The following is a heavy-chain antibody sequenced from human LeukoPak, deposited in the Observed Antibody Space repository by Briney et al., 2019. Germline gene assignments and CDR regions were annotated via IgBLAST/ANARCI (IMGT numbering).Heavy chain of an antibody. V-gene: IGHV3-23*01. D-gene: IGHD1-26*01. CDR3: AKDRSATYSNWFDP. CDR2: ISDSGGIT. J-gene: IGHJ5*02. Sequence: GGSLRLSCAASGFIFNTFAMSWVRQAPGKGLEWVSSISDSGGITYYADSVKGRFTISRDNSKDTLYLQMNSLRAEDTAVYYCAKDRSATYSNWFDPWGQGTLVTVSS. CDR1: GFIFNTFA.